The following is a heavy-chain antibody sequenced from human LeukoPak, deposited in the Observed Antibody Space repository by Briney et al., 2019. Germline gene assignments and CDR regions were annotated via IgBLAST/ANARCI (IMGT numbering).Heavy chain of an antibody. V-gene: IGHV1-2*02. J-gene: IGHJ4*02. CDR3: ARDGRSYYYDSSGYSTGDY. Sequence: GASVKVSCKASGYIFNGYYMHWVRQVPGQGLEWMGWINPNSGGTNYAQKFQGRVTMTRDTSISTAYMELSRLRSDDTAVYYCARDGRSYYYDSSGYSTGDYWGQGTLVTVSS. D-gene: IGHD3-22*01. CDR2: INPNSGGT. CDR1: GYIFNGYY.